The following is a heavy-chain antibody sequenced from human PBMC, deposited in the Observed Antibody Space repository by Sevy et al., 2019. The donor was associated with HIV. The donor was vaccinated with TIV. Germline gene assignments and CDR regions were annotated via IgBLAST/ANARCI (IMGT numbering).Heavy chain of an antibody. CDR2: INTNTGNP. V-gene: IGHV7-4-1*02. D-gene: IGHD2-2*01. Sequence: ASVKVSCKASGYTFTSYVMNWVRQALGQGLEWMGWINTNTGNPTYAQGFTGRFVFSLDTSVSTAYLQISSLKAEDTAVYYCARGECSSSSCYYYYGMDVWGQGATVTVSS. CDR1: GYTFTSYV. J-gene: IGHJ6*02. CDR3: ARGECSSSSCYYYYGMDV.